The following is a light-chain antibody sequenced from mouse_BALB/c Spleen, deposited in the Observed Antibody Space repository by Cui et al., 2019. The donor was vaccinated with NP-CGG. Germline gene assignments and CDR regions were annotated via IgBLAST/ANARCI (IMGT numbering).Light chain of an antibody. CDR1: TGAVTSSNY. Sequence: QAVVTQESALTTSPGETVTLTCRSSTGAVTSSNYANGVQEKPDHLFTGLIGGTNNRAPGVPARFSGSLIGYKAALTITGAQTEDEAIYFCALWYSNHWVFGGGTKLTVL. J-gene: IGLJ1*01. V-gene: IGLV1*01. CDR3: ALWYSNHWV. CDR2: GTN.